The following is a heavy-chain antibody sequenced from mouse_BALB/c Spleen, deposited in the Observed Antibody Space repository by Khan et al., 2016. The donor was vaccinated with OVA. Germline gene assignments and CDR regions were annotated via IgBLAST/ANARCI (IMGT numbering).Heavy chain of an antibody. CDR3: ARTRVRRGGVFDY. Sequence: EVELVESGGGLVQPGGSRKLSCAASGFTFSSFGMHWVRQAPEKGLEWVAYISSGSSTIYYADTVKGRFTISRDNPKNTLFLQMTSLRSEDTAMYYCARTRVRRGGVFDYGGQGTTLTVSS. J-gene: IGHJ2*01. CDR2: ISSGSSTI. D-gene: IGHD2-14*01. CDR1: GFTFSSFG. V-gene: IGHV5-17*02.